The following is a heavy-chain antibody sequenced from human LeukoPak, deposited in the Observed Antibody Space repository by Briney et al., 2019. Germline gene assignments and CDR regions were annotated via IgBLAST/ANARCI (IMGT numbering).Heavy chain of an antibody. Sequence: GESLKIFCKGSGYSFTSYWIGWVRQMPGKGLEWMGIIYPGDSDTRYSPSFQGQVTISADKSIGTAYLQWSSLKASDTAMYYCARAPPDMVGGVYFDYWGQGTLVTVSS. J-gene: IGHJ4*02. CDR1: GYSFTSYW. CDR3: ARAPPDMVGGVYFDY. D-gene: IGHD3-10*01. CDR2: IYPGDSDT. V-gene: IGHV5-51*01.